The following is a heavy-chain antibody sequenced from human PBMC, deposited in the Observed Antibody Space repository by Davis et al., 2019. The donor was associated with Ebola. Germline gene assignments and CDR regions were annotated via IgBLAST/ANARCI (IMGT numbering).Heavy chain of an antibody. CDR2: IYYSGST. D-gene: IGHD6-19*01. Sequence: MPSETLSLTCTVSGGSISSYYWSWIRQPPGKGLEWIGYIYYSGSTNYNPSLKSRVAISVDTSKNQFSLKLTSVTAAGTAVYYCAIRSGWYLPSWGQGTLVTVSS. CDR1: GGSISSYY. J-gene: IGHJ4*02. CDR3: AIRSGWYLPS. V-gene: IGHV4-59*08.